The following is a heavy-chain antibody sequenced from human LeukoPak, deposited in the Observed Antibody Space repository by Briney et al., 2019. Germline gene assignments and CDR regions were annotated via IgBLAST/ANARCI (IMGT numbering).Heavy chain of an antibody. CDR1: GFTFSSYA. J-gene: IGHJ6*03. Sequence: GGSLRLSCAASGFTFSSYAMHWVRQAPGKGLEWVAVISYDGSNKYYADSVKGRFTISRDNSKNMLYLQMNSLRAEDTAVYYCAREHYFYHMDAWGEGTTVTVSS. CDR2: ISYDGSNK. V-gene: IGHV3-30*04. CDR3: AREHYFYHMDA.